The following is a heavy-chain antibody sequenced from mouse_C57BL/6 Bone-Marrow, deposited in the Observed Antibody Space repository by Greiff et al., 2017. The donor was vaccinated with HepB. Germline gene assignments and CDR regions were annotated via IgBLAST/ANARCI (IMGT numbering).Heavy chain of an antibody. CDR3: ARQSYEDYAGFAY. J-gene: IGHJ3*01. D-gene: IGHD2-4*01. CDR1: GFTFSSYG. V-gene: IGHV5-6*01. Sequence: EVQRVESGGDLVKPGGSLKLSCAASGFTFSSYGMSWVRQTPDKRLEWVAGISSGGSYTYYPDSVKGRFTISRDNAKNTLYLQMSSLKSEDTAMYYCARQSYEDYAGFAYWGQGTLVTVSA. CDR2: ISSGGSYT.